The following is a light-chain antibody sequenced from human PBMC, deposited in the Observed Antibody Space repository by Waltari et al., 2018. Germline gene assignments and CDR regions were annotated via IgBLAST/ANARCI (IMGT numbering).Light chain of an antibody. CDR3: QQYYSTPYT. Sequence: DIVMTQSPDSLAVSLGERATINCTSSQGVLYSTNKKNYIAWYQQKPRQPPKLLIYWSSTRESGVPERFSGSGSGTDCTLTISGLQAQDVAVYYCQQYYSTPYTFGQGTKLELK. CDR1: QGVLYSTNKKNY. J-gene: IGKJ2*01. V-gene: IGKV4-1*01. CDR2: WSS.